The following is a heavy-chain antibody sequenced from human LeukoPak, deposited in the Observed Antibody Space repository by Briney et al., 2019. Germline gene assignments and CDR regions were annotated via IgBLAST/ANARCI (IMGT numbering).Heavy chain of an antibody. V-gene: IGHV4-34*01. CDR1: GGSLRDYY. Sequence: SETLSLTCAVYGGSLRDYYWSWIRQPPGKGLEWIGEINHSGSTNYNPSLKSRVTISVDTSKNQFSLKLSSVTAADAAVYYCARGRGATVGYWGQGTLVTVSS. CDR3: ARGRGATVGY. J-gene: IGHJ4*02. D-gene: IGHD1-26*01. CDR2: INHSGST.